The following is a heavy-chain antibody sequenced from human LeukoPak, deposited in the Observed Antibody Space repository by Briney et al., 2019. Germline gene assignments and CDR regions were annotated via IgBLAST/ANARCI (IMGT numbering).Heavy chain of an antibody. CDR3: ARHAGSYYYDASGYYYPDY. Sequence: PSETLSLTCNVSGGSISSSLYYWGWIRQPPGKGLEGIGTIYYSGSTYNNPALKSRATISVDTSKNQFSLKMSSVTVDDTAVYYCARHAGSYYYDASGYYYPDYWGQGTLVTVPS. CDR1: GGSISSSLYY. J-gene: IGHJ4*02. V-gene: IGHV4-39*01. D-gene: IGHD3-22*01. CDR2: IYYSGST.